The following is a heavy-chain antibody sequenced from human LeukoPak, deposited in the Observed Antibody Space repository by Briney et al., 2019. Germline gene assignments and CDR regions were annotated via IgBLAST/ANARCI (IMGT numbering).Heavy chain of an antibody. CDR2: IYYSGST. J-gene: IGHJ4*02. Sequence: PSETLSLTCTVSGGSISSSSYYWGWIRQPPGKGLEWIGSIYYSGSTYYNPSLKSRVTISVDTSKNQFSLKLSSATAADTAVYYCARQSGWYLVYWGQGTLVTVSS. D-gene: IGHD6-19*01. V-gene: IGHV4-39*01. CDR3: ARQSGWYLVY. CDR1: GGSISSSSYY.